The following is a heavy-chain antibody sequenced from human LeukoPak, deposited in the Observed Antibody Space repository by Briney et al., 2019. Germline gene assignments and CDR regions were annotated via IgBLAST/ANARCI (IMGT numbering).Heavy chain of an antibody. CDR3: ARDRGDGSLDY. CDR1: GFTFSSYW. Sequence: GGSLRLSCAASGFTFSSYWMSWVRQAPGKGLECVANIKQDGSENYCVDSVKGRFTISRDNAKNSLYLQMNSLRAEDTAVYYCARDRGDGSLDYWGQGTLVTVSS. V-gene: IGHV3-7*01. J-gene: IGHJ4*02. CDR2: IKQDGSEN. D-gene: IGHD5-24*01.